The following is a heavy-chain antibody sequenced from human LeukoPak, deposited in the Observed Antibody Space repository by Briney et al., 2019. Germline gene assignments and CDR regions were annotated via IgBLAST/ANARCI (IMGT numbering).Heavy chain of an antibody. V-gene: IGHV3-7*03. CDR2: IKQDGSEK. J-gene: IGHJ4*02. CDR1: GFTFSSYW. CDR3: ARETDYGYSSGWYTYYFDY. Sequence: GGSLRLSCAASGFTFSSYWMSRVRQAPGKGLEWVANIKQDGSEKYYVDSVKGRFTISRNNAKNSLYLQMNSLRAEDTAVYYCARETDYGYSSGWYTYYFDYWGQGTLVTVSS. D-gene: IGHD6-19*01.